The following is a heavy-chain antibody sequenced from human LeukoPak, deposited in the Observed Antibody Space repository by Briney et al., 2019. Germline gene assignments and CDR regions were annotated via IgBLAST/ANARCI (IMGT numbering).Heavy chain of an antibody. D-gene: IGHD3-10*01. Sequence: PGGSLRLSCAASGFTFSSYWMHWVRQAPGEGLEWVSSITTSGGSTYYADSVKGRFTISRDNAKNTLYLQMNSLRAEDTAVYYCAKDHYVSGRYDAFDIWGQGTMVTVSS. V-gene: IGHV3-23*01. CDR3: AKDHYVSGRYDAFDI. CDR2: ITTSGGST. J-gene: IGHJ3*02. CDR1: GFTFSSYW.